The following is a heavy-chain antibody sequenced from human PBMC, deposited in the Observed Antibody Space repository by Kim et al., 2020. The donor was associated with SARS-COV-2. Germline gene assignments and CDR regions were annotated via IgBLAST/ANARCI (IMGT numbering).Heavy chain of an antibody. V-gene: IGHV4-39*01. Sequence: SETLSLTCTVSGDSINNDYFYWGWIRQPLGKGLEWIGTLSYGGSTYYNPSLKSRVTISADTSKIQFSLRLNSVTAADTAVYYCARDQGSSSWFFYWGQG. J-gene: IGHJ4*02. CDR2: LSYGGST. D-gene: IGHD6-13*01. CDR1: GDSINNDYFY. CDR3: ARDQGSSSWFFY.